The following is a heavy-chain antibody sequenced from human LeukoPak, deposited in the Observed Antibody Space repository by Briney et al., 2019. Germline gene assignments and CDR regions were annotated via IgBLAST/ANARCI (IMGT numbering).Heavy chain of an antibody. J-gene: IGHJ4*02. Sequence: SETLSLTCTVSGGSISTSNYYWGWIRQPPVKGLEWIGNIFYSGSTYYSPSLKSRVTISLDTSRNQFSLKLSSVTAADTAVYYCARHKTVTTRLWTNQKKYYFDYWGQGTLVTVSS. CDR3: ARHKTVTTRLWTNQKKYYFDY. CDR2: IFYSGST. V-gene: IGHV4-39*01. CDR1: GGSISTSNYY. D-gene: IGHD4-17*01.